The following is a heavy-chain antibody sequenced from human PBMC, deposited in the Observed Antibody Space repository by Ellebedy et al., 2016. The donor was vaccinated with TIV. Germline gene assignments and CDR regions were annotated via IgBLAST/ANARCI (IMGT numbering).Heavy chain of an antibody. CDR2: ISDSGST. D-gene: IGHD3-10*01. V-gene: IGHV4-59*12. Sequence: MPSETLSLTCTVSGGSISPYYWSWIRQPPGKGLEWIGYISDSGSTNYNPSLKSRVTISVDTSKNQFSLKLSSVTAADTAVYYCASLWFGEFPFLDYWGQGTLVTVSS. CDR3: ASLWFGEFPFLDY. CDR1: GGSISPYY. J-gene: IGHJ4*02.